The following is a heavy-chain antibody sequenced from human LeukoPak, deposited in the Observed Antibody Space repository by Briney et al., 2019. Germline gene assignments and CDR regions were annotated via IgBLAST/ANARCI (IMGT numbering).Heavy chain of an antibody. CDR1: GGSFSGYY. D-gene: IGHD1-26*01. V-gene: IGHV4-34*01. J-gene: IGHJ4*02. CDR3: ASGFWDQIDY. Sequence: PSETLSLTCAVYGGSFSGYYWSWIRQPPGKGLEWIGEINHSGSTNYNPSLKSRVTISVDTSKNQFSLKLSSVTAADTAVYYCASGFWDQIDYWGQGTLVTVSS. CDR2: INHSGST.